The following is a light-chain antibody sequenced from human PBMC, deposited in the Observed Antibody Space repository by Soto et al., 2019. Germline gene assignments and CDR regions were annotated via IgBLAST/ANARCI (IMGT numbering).Light chain of an antibody. CDR2: DAS. Sequence: EIVLTQSPATLSLSPGERATLSCRASQSVSSYFAWYQQKPGQAPRLLIYDASHRATGIPARFSGSGSGTNFTPTISSLEPDDFAVYYCQQLGNWPVTFGKGTRVDIK. J-gene: IGKJ1*01. CDR3: QQLGNWPVT. V-gene: IGKV3-11*01. CDR1: QSVSSY.